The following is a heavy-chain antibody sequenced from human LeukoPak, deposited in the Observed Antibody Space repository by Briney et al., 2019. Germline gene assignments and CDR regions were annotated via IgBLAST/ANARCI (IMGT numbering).Heavy chain of an antibody. V-gene: IGHV4-59*01. CDR1: GGSISSYY. CDR2: IYYSGNT. J-gene: IGHJ4*02. D-gene: IGHD2/OR15-2a*01. CDR3: ARSGRGTFTSYWTYFDF. Sequence: PSETLSLTCTVSGGSISSYYRNWIRQPPGKGLEWIGYIYYSGNTNYNPSLESRVTISIDTSKSQISLRLSSVTAADTAVYYCARSGRGTFTSYWTYFDFWGQGTLVTVSS.